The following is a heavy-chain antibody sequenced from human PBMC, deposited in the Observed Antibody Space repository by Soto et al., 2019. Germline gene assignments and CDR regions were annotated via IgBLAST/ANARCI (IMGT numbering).Heavy chain of an antibody. V-gene: IGHV5-51*01. CDR3: ARPPLPGYSIHFNS. Sequence: GESLKISCKASGYIFIEYWIDWVRQMPGKGLEWMGIVYPRDSDTRYSPSFQGQVTISADRSTGTAFLQWRSLKASDTALYYCARPPLPGYSIHFNSWGQGTLVTVSS. CDR1: GYIFIEYW. CDR2: VYPRDSDT. J-gene: IGHJ4*02. D-gene: IGHD2-15*01.